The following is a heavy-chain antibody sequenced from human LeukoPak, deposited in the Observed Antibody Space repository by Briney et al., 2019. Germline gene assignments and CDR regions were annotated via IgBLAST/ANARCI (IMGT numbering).Heavy chain of an antibody. Sequence: ASVKVSCKASGYTFTGYYMHWVRQAPGQGLEWMGWINPNSGGTNYAQKFQGRVTMTRDTSISTAYMELSRLRADDTALYFCARLHRYGYYYYYMDVWGKGTTVSVSS. D-gene: IGHD5-18*01. CDR2: INPNSGGT. CDR3: ARLHRYGYYYYYMDV. CDR1: GYTFTGYY. J-gene: IGHJ6*03. V-gene: IGHV1-2*02.